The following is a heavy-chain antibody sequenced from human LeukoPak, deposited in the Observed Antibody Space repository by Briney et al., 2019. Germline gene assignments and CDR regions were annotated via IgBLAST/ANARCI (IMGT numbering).Heavy chain of an antibody. V-gene: IGHV4-34*01. CDR2: INHSGST. J-gene: IGHJ5*02. CDR3: ARGLGVFAEAGTPLGANWFDP. CDR1: GGSFSGYY. Sequence: PSETLSLTCAVYGGSFSGYYWSWIRQPPGKGLEWIGEINHSGSTNYNPSLKSRVTISVDTSKNQFSLKLSSVTAADTAVYYCARGLGVFAEAGTPLGANWFDPWGQGTLVTVSS. D-gene: IGHD6-13*01.